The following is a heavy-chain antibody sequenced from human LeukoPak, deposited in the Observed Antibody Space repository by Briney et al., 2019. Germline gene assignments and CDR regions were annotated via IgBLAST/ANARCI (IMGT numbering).Heavy chain of an antibody. CDR2: INPSGSST. J-gene: IGHJ5*02. D-gene: IGHD6-6*01. V-gene: IGHV1-46*01. Sequence: ASVKVSCKASGYSFTSHYMHWVRQAPGQGLEWMGLINPSGSSTLYAQKFQGRVTMTRDMSTTTDYMELSSLRSEDTAVYYCATDLGVAARPRFDPWGQGTLVTVSS. CDR1: GYSFTSHY. CDR3: ATDLGVAARPRFDP.